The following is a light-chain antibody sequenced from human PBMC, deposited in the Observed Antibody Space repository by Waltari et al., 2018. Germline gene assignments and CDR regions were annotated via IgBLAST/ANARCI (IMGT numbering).Light chain of an antibody. CDR1: QSVSSSY. CDR2: RAS. Sequence: EIVLTQSPGTLSLSPGERATLSCGASQSVSSSYLAWYQQKPGQAPRLLIYRASSRATGIPDRISGSGSGTDFTLTLSSLEPEDFAVYYCQQHGTSPFTFGQGTKVEIK. CDR3: QQHGTSPFT. J-gene: IGKJ2*01. V-gene: IGKV3-20*01.